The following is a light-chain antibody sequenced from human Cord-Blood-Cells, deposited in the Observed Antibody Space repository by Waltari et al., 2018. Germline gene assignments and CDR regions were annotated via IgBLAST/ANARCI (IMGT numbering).Light chain of an antibody. CDR2: SNK. CDR1: SSNIGSTT. J-gene: IGLJ3*02. V-gene: IGLV1-44*01. Sequence: QSVLTQPPPASGTPGQRVTISCSGSSSNIGSTTVNWYQQLPGTAPKLLIYSNKQRPSGVPDRFSGSKSGTSASLAISGLQSEDEADYYCAAWDDSLNGWVFGGGTKLTVL. CDR3: AAWDDSLNGWV.